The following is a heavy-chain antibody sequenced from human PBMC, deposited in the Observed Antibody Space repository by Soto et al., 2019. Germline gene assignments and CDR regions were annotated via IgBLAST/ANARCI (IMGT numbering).Heavy chain of an antibody. D-gene: IGHD3-10*01. CDR1: GFTFIYYA. V-gene: IGHV3-30-3*01. J-gene: IGHJ3*02. CDR2: ISYDGSDK. Sequence: QVHLVESGGGVVQPGRSLRLSCAASGFTFIYYAMHWVRQAPGGGLEWVAVISYDGSDKYYADSVKGRFTISRDNSKNTLFLHMNSLRADDTAVYYCARDSSILSFDIWGQGTTVTVSS. CDR3: ARDSSILSFDI.